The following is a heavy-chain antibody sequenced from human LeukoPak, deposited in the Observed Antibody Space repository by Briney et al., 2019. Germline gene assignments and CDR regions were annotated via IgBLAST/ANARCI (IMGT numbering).Heavy chain of an antibody. V-gene: IGHV4-30-2*01. Sequence: SSETLSLTCTVSGGSISSGGYYWSWIRQPPGKGLEWIGYIYHSGSTYYNPSLKSRVTISVDTSKNQFSLKLSSVTAADTAVYYCASALLKYYYGSGTNAFDIWGQGTMVTVSS. CDR1: GGSISSGGYY. CDR2: IYHSGST. J-gene: IGHJ3*02. CDR3: ASALLKYYYGSGTNAFDI. D-gene: IGHD3-10*01.